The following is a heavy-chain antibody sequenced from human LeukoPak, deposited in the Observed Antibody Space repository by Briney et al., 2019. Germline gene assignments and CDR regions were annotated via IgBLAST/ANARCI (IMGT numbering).Heavy chain of an antibody. J-gene: IGHJ5*02. V-gene: IGHV4-4*07. CDR2: IYTSGST. D-gene: IGHD3-3*01. CDR1: GGSISSCY. CDR3: ARDIDLGGDFDWFDP. Sequence: PSETLSLTCTVSGGSISSCYWSWIRQPAGKGLEWIGRIYTSGSTNYNPSLKSRVTMSVDTSKNQFSLKLSSVTAAGTAVYYCARDIDLGGDFDWFDPWGQGTLVTVSS.